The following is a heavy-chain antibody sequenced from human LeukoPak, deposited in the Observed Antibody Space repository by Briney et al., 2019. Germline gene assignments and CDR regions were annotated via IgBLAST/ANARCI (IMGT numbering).Heavy chain of an antibody. CDR2: IGTSGSYI. Sequence: PGGSLRLSCAASGFTFSTYGMNWVRQAPGKGLEWVSSIGTSGSYIYYTDSVKGRFTISRDNAKNSLYLQMNSLRAEDTAVYYCAKEGGVYSTPYYTDVWGKGTTVTVSS. CDR1: GFTFSTYG. J-gene: IGHJ6*03. V-gene: IGHV3-21*01. CDR3: AKEGGVYSTPYYTDV. D-gene: IGHD1-26*01.